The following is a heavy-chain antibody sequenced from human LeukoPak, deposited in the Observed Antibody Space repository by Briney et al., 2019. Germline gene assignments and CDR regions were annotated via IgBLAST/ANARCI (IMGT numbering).Heavy chain of an antibody. CDR2: ISSSGSTI. Sequence: PGGSLRLSCAASGFTFSDYYMSWIRQAPGKGLEWVSYISSSGSTIYYADSVKGRFTISRDNAKNSLYLQINSLRAEDTAVYYCARDYVAGPPAYYYGMDVWGQGTTVTVSS. D-gene: IGHD2-15*01. J-gene: IGHJ6*02. CDR1: GFTFSDYY. CDR3: ARDYVAGPPAYYYGMDV. V-gene: IGHV3-11*01.